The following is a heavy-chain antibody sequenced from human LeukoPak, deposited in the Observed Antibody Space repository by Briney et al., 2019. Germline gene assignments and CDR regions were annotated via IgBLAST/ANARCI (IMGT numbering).Heavy chain of an antibody. CDR3: ANRSPAVAGSGFDY. V-gene: IGHV1-3*01. J-gene: IGHJ4*02. CDR1: GYTFSSHA. Sequence: ASVKVSCKASGYTFSSHAMHWVRQAPGQRLEWMGWINAGNGNTIYSQKFQGRVTITRDTSASTAYMELSSLRSEDTAVYYCANRSPAVAGSGFDYWGQGTLVTVSS. D-gene: IGHD6-19*01. CDR2: INAGNGNT.